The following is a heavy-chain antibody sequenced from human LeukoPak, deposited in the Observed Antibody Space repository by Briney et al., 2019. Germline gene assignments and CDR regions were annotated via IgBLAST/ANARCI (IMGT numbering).Heavy chain of an antibody. Sequence: SETLSLTCTVSGYSISSGYYWGWIRQPPGKGLEWIGRIYHSGSTYYNPSLKSRVTISVDTSKNQFSLKLSSVTAADTAVYYCARGNRYFVYDYWGQGTLVTVSS. V-gene: IGHV4-38-2*02. D-gene: IGHD3-9*01. J-gene: IGHJ4*02. CDR3: ARGNRYFVYDY. CDR1: GYSISSGYY. CDR2: IYHSGST.